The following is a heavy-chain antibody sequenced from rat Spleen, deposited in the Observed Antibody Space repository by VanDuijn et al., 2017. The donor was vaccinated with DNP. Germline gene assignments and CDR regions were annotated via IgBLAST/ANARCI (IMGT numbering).Heavy chain of an antibody. V-gene: IGHV5-58*01. CDR2: INTDGGTT. CDR1: GFTFSSFW. D-gene: IGHD1-11*01. CDR3: TTDVYGPDY. Sequence: EVQLVETGGGLVQPGRSLKLSCVASGFTFSSFWMHWIRQVPGKGLEWVASINTDGGTTFYPDSVKGRFTISRDNAENTVYLQMDSLRSEDTATYYCTTDVYGPDYWGQGVMVTVSS. J-gene: IGHJ2*01.